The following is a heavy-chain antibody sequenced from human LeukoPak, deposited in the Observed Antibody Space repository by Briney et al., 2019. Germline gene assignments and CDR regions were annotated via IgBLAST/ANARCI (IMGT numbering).Heavy chain of an antibody. D-gene: IGHD3-22*01. CDR3: ASTTYYYDSSGYYRT. J-gene: IGHJ5*02. CDR2: INPNSGGT. CDR1: GYTFTGYY. V-gene: IGHV1-2*02. Sequence: ASVKVSCKASGYTFTGYYMHWVRQAPGQGLEWMGWINPNSGGTNYAQKFQGRVTMTRDTSISTAYMELSRLRSDDTAVYYCASTTYYYDSSGYYRTWGQGTLVTVSS.